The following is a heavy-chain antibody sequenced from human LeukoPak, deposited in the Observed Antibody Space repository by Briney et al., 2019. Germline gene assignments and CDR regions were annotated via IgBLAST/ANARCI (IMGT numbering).Heavy chain of an antibody. J-gene: IGHJ4*02. V-gene: IGHV3-23*01. CDR3: AKDLGSSGWYIDY. CDR2: NSGGSS. CDR1: GFTFSTYG. D-gene: IGHD6-19*01. Sequence: GGSLRLSCAASGFTFSTYGVYWVRQAPGKGLEWVSSNSGGSSYYADSVKGWFTISRDNSKNTLYLQMNSLRAEDTAVYYCAKDLGSSGWYIDYWGQGTLVTVSS.